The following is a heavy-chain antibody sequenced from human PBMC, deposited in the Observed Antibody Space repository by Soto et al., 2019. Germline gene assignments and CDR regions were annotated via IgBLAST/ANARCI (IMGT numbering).Heavy chain of an antibody. J-gene: IGHJ5*02. D-gene: IGHD6-25*01. CDR1: GYTFTSYD. V-gene: IGHV1-8*01. CDR2: MNPNSGNT. Sequence: ASVKVSCKASGYTFTSYDINWVRQATGQGLEWMGWMNPNSGNTGYAQKFQDRVTMTRNTSISTAYMELSSPRSEDTAVYYCARELYSSVRFDPWGQGTLVTVSS. CDR3: ARELYSSVRFDP.